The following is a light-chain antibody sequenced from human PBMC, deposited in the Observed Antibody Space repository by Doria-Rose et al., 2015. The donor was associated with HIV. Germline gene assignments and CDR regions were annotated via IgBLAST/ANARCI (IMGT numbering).Light chain of an antibody. Sequence: TQSPGTLSLSPGERATLSCRASQSVSANYLAWYQQRPVQSPRLLIYGAYSRVTDILDRFSGSRSGTDFALTISRLEPEDFAVYYCHQYASARTFGQGTKVEIK. V-gene: IGKV3-20*01. CDR2: GAY. CDR1: QSVSANY. J-gene: IGKJ1*01. CDR3: HQYASART.